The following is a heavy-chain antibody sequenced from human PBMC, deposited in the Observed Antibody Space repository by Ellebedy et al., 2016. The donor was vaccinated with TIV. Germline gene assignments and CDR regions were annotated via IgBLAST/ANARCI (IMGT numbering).Heavy chain of an antibody. J-gene: IGHJ4*02. V-gene: IGHV3-30-3*01. CDR2: ISHDGSFK. CDR1: GFPFCRYS. CDR3: VRERSLGTLDY. Sequence: GESLKISCAASGFPFCRYSIHWVRRAPGKALEWAAAISHDGSFKEYADSAKGRFTISRDNSKNTLYLQMIRLRAEDTAVYYCVRERSLGTLDYWGQGTMVTVSS.